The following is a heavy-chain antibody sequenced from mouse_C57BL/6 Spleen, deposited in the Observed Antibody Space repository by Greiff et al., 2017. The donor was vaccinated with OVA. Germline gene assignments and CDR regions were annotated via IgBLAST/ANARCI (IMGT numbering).Heavy chain of an antibody. D-gene: IGHD3-2*02. CDR3: ARKDSSGYPYYFDY. Sequence: QVQLQQPGTELVKPGASVKLSCKASGYTFTSYWMHWVKQRPGQGLEWIGNINPSNGGTNYNEKFKSEATLTIDKSSSTAYMQLSSLTSEDSAVYYCARKDSSGYPYYFDYWGQGTTLTVSS. CDR1: GYTFTSYW. J-gene: IGHJ2*01. V-gene: IGHV1-53*01. CDR2: INPSNGGT.